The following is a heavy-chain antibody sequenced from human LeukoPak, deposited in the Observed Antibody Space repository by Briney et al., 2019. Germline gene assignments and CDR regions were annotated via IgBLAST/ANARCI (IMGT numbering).Heavy chain of an antibody. V-gene: IGHV4-39*01. Sequence: SETLSLTCTVSGGSISSSSYYWGWIRQPPGKGLEWIGSIYYSGSTCYNPSLKSRVTISVDTSKNQFSLKLSSVTAADTAVYYCARTGYDSSGYYYYFDYWGQGTLVTVSS. CDR3: ARTGYDSSGYYYYFDY. D-gene: IGHD3-22*01. CDR2: IYYSGST. CDR1: GGSISSSSYY. J-gene: IGHJ4*02.